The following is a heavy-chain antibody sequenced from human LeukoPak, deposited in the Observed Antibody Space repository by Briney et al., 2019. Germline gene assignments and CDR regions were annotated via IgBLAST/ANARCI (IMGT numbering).Heavy chain of an antibody. CDR2: FHNSGTS. CDR1: DDSISGYY. J-gene: IGHJ4*02. Sequence: SETLSLTCTVSDDSISGYYRGWIRQPPGKGLEWIGYFHNSGTSTYNPSLKSRVTISADTSKNQFSLKLNSLTTADTAVYYCTRGAGWLIDYWGQGTLVTVSS. V-gene: IGHV4-59*01. CDR3: TRGAGWLIDY. D-gene: IGHD3-16*01.